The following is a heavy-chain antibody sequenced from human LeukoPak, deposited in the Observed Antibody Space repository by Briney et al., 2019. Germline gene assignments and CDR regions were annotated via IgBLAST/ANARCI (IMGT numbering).Heavy chain of an antibody. V-gene: IGHV4-59*13. Sequence: SETLSLTCTVSGGSISSYYWSWIRQPPGKGLEWIGYIYYSGSTNYNPSLKSRVTISEDTSKNQFSLKLSSVTAADTAVYYCARGYSYGYGGSYYLDYWGQGTLVTVSS. CDR2: IYYSGST. CDR1: GGSISSYY. CDR3: ARGYSYGYGGSYYLDY. J-gene: IGHJ4*02. D-gene: IGHD5-18*01.